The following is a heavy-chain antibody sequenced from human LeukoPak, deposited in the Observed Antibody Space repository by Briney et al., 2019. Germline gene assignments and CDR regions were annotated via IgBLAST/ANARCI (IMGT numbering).Heavy chain of an antibody. Sequence: GASVKVSCKASGGTFSSYAISWVRQAPGQGLEWMGWISAYNGNTNHAQMLQGRVTMTTDTTTSTAYMELSSLRSDDTAVYYCATCSAGSCYPDAFDIWGQGTMVTVSS. J-gene: IGHJ3*02. CDR1: GGTFSSYA. D-gene: IGHD2-15*01. CDR3: ATCSAGSCYPDAFDI. V-gene: IGHV1-18*01. CDR2: ISAYNGNT.